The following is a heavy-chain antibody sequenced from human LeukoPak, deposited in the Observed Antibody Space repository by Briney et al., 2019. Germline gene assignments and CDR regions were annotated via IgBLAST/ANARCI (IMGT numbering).Heavy chain of an antibody. CDR3: ARGRYYDSSGYGIDY. V-gene: IGHV4-59*01. Sequence: SETLSLTCTVSGGSISSYYWSWIRQPPGKGLEWIGYIYYSGSTNYNPSLKSRVTISVDTSKNQLSLKLSSVTAADTAVYYCARGRYYDSSGYGIDYWGQGTLVTVSS. CDR2: IYYSGST. J-gene: IGHJ4*02. D-gene: IGHD3-22*01. CDR1: GGSISSYY.